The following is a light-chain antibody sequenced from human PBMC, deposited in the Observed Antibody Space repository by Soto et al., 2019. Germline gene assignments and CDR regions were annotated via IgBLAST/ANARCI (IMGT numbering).Light chain of an antibody. J-gene: IGKJ2*01. CDR2: KAS. CDR1: QSIRSW. V-gene: IGKV1-5*03. CDR3: QQYNSYPYP. Sequence: DIHMTQSPSTLSASVRDRVTITCRASQSIRSWLAWYQQNPGKAPKLLIYKASSLESGVPSRFSGSGSGTEFPLTISSLQPYDFATYYCQQYNSYPYPFGQGTKLEIK.